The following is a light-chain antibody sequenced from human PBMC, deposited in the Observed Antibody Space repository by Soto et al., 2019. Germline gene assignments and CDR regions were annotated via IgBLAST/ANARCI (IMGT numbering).Light chain of an antibody. CDR3: QSYDSSLSGVV. CDR1: SSNIGEGYD. Sequence: QSVLTQPPSVSGAPGQRVTISCTGSSSNIGEGYDVHWYQQFPGTAPKLLISGNSNRPSGVPDRFSGSKSGTSASLAITGIQAEDEADYYGQSYDSSLSGVVFGGGTKRTFL. CDR2: GNS. V-gene: IGLV1-40*01. J-gene: IGLJ2*01.